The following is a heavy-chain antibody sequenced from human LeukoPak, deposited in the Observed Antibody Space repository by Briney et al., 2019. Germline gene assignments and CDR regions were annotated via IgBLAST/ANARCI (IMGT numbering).Heavy chain of an antibody. CDR3: ARGRRYSYGFDY. CDR1: GGSFSGYY. CDR2: INHSGST. V-gene: IGHV4-34*01. Sequence: SSETLSLTCAVYGGSFSGYYWSWIRQPPGKGLEWNGEINHSGSTNYNPSLKSRVTISVDTSKNQFSLKLSSVTAADTAVYYCARGRRYSYGFDYWGQGTLVTDSS. J-gene: IGHJ4*02. D-gene: IGHD5-18*01.